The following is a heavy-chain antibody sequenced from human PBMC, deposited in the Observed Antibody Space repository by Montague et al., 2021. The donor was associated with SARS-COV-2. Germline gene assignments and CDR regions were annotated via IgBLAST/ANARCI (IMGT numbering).Heavy chain of an antibody. Sequence: SLRLSCAASGFTFSSFSMNWVRQAPGKRLEWVASISSESTYILYAESVRGRFTVFRDHAQNLLFLQMNSLRAEDTALYYCARFETSKFYSSGVDVWGQGTTVTVSS. D-gene: IGHD2-15*01. CDR3: ARFETSKFYSSGVDV. CDR1: GFTFSSFS. J-gene: IGHJ6*02. CDR2: ISSESTYI. V-gene: IGHV3-21*01.